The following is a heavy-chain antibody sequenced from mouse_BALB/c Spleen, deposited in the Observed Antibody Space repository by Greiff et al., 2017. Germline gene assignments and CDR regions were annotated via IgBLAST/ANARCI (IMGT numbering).Heavy chain of an antibody. D-gene: IGHD1-1*01. CDR3: ARCLLLRRGWYFDV. CDR2: ISYSGST. V-gene: IGHV3-8*02. J-gene: IGHJ1*01. Sequence: EVQLVESGPSLVKPSQTLSLTCSVTGDSITSGYWNWIRKFPGNKLEYMGYISYSGSTYYNPSLKSRISITRDTSKNQYYLQLNSVTTEDTATYYCARCLLLRRGWYFDVWGAGTTVTVSS. CDR1: GDSITSGY.